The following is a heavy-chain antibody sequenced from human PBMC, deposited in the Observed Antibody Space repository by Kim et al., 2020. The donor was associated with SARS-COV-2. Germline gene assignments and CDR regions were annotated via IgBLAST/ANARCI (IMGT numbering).Heavy chain of an antibody. V-gene: IGHV3-49*04. Sequence: GGSLRLSCTASGFTFGDYAMSWVRQAPGKGLEWVGFIRSKAYGGTTEYAASVKGRFTISRDDSKSIAYLQMNSLKTEDTAVYYCTRDLTSDSSGYYYYYYGMDVWGQGTTVPVSS. D-gene: IGHD3-22*01. CDR3: TRDLTSDSSGYYYYYYGMDV. CDR1: GFTFGDYA. J-gene: IGHJ6*02. CDR2: IRSKAYGGTT.